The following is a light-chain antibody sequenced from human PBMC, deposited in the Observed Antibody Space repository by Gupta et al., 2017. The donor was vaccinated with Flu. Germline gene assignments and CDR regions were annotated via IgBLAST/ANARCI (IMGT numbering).Light chain of an antibody. V-gene: IGLV1-44*01. CDR3: ATWDDSLNGVV. J-gene: IGLJ2*01. Sequence: QAVLTQPPSASGTPRPGVTIPCSGSSSNIGSNAVNWYQQVPGTAPKLLIDSNTQRPSGVPDRFSGSKSGTSASLAISGLQPEDEADYYCATWDDSLNGVVFGGGTKLTVL. CDR1: SSNIGSNA. CDR2: SNT.